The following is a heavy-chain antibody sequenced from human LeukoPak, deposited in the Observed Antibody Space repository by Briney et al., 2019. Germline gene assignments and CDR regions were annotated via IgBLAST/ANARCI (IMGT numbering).Heavy chain of an antibody. V-gene: IGHV3-30*02. CDR2: IRYDGSNK. CDR3: ARDRDPGYNDSSGYRRVNAFDI. CDR1: GFTFSSYG. D-gene: IGHD3-22*01. J-gene: IGHJ3*02. Sequence: GGSLRLSCAASGFTFSSYGMHWVRQAPGKGLEWVAFIRYDGSNKYYADSVKGRFTISRDNSKNTLYPQMKSLRAEDTAVYYCARDRDPGYNDSSGYRRVNAFDIWGQGTMVTVSS.